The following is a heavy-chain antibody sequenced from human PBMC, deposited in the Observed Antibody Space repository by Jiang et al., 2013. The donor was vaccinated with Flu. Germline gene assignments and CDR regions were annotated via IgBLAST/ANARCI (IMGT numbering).Heavy chain of an antibody. Sequence: GSGLVKPSETLSLTCSVSGGSINTGTHYWGWIRQSPGRGLEWLGSIYYSGSAYYNPSLKSRVTMSIDTSKTQFSLNVTSVTAADTAIYYCATRLSGSYYYFGLDLWAKGPRSSSP. CDR3: ATRLSGSYYYFGLDL. D-gene: IGHD1-20*01. CDR2: IYYSGSA. CDR1: GGSINTGTHY. V-gene: IGHV4-39*01. J-gene: IGHJ6*02.